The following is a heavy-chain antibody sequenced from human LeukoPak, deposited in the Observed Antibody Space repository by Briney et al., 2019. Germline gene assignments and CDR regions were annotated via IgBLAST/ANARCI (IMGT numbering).Heavy chain of an antibody. CDR2: IYYSGRT. CDR1: GGSISSYY. V-gene: IGHV4-59*01. J-gene: IGHJ4*02. CDR3: VRAVAATRIDF. D-gene: IGHD6-19*01. Sequence: SETLSLTCTVSGGSISSYYWSWIRQPPGKGLEWIGYIYYSGRTNYNPSLKSRVTISVDTSKNQFSLKVSSVTAADTAVYYCVRAVAATRIDFWGQGTLVTVSS.